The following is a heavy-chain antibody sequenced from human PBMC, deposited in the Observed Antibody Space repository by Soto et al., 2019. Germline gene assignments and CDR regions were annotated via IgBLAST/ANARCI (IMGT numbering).Heavy chain of an antibody. J-gene: IGHJ4*02. CDR3: AKDRGGFARGWEYYAF. Sequence: GGSLRLSCAASGFAFSSYTMSWVRQTPGKGLEWVSSISASGGSTYYGDSLKGRFTISRDNSKNTLNLHIKSLGVEDSAVYYCAKDRGGFARGWEYYAFWGQGTQVTVSS. D-gene: IGHD6-19*01. V-gene: IGHV3-23*01. CDR1: GFAFSSYT. CDR2: ISASGGST.